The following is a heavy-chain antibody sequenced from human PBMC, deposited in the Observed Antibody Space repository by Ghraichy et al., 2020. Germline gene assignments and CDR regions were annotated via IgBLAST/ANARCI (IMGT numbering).Heavy chain of an antibody. V-gene: IGHV1-69*13. Sequence: SVKVSCKASGGTFSSYAISWVRQAPGQGLEWMGGIIPIFGTANYAQKFQGRVTITADESTSTAYMELSSLRSEDTAVYYCARAPIVHNWNPTHHYYFDYWGQGTLVTVSS. CDR3: ARAPIVHNWNPTHHYYFDY. D-gene: IGHD1-20*01. CDR2: IIPIFGTA. CDR1: GGTFSSYA. J-gene: IGHJ4*02.